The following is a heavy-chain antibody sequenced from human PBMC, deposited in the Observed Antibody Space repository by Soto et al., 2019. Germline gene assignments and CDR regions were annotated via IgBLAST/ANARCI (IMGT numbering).Heavy chain of an antibody. D-gene: IGHD1-7*01. CDR2: INHSGST. J-gene: IGHJ6*02. CDR1: GGSFSGYY. CDR3: ARELHTHRDPYYYYGMDV. Sequence: SETLSLTCAVYGGSFSGYYWSWIRQPPGKGLEWIGEINHSGSTNYNPSLKSRVTISVDTSKNQFSLKLSSVTAADTAVYYCARELHTHRDPYYYYGMDVWGQGTTVTVSS. V-gene: IGHV4-34*01.